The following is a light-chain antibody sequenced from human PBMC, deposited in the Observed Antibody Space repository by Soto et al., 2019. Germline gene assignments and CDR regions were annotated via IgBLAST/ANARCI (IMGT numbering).Light chain of an antibody. CDR2: DAS. V-gene: IGKV3-11*01. J-gene: IGKJ3*01. CDR3: QQRSNWPLFT. Sequence: EIVLTQSAGTLSLSPGERATLSCRASQTVSGSYLAWYQQKPGQAPRLLIYDASNRATGIPARFSGSGSGTDFTLTISSLEPEDFAVYYCQQRSNWPLFTFGPGTKVDIK. CDR1: QTVSGSY.